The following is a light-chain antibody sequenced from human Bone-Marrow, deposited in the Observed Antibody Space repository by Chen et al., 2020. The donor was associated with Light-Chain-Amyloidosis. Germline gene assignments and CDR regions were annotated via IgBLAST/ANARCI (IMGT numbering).Light chain of an antibody. CDR3: QSADSSGTYEVI. J-gene: IGLJ2*01. CDR1: DLPTKY. Sequence: SYELTQPPSVSVSPGQTARITCSGDDLPTKYAYWYQQKPGQAPVLVIHRDTERPSGISERFSGSSSGTTATLTIRGVQAEDEADYHCQSADSSGTYEVIFGGGIKLTVL. CDR2: RDT. V-gene: IGLV3-25*03.